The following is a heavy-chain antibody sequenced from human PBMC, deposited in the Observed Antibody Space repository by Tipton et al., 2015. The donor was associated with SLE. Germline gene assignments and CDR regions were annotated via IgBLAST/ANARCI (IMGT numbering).Heavy chain of an antibody. Sequence: TLSLTCTVSGGSISSYYWSWIRQPPGKGLEWIGYIYYSGSTNYNPSLKSRVTISVDTSKNQFSLKLSSVTAADTAVYYCAREVDYYDSSSYYYDAFDIWGQGTMVTVSS. CDR1: GGSISSYY. J-gene: IGHJ3*02. CDR2: IYYSGST. D-gene: IGHD3-22*01. CDR3: AREVDYYDSSSYYYDAFDI. V-gene: IGHV4-59*01.